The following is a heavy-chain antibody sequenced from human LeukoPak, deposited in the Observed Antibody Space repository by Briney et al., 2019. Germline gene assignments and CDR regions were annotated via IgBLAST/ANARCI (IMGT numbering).Heavy chain of an antibody. Sequence: PSETLSLTCTVSGGAISSSNFYWGWIRQPPGKGLEWIGSVYYSGSTYYNPSLQSRVTISVDTSKNQFSLKLTSVTAADTAVYSRARRRADWVAFDIWGQGTMFTVSS. V-gene: IGHV4-39*01. CDR1: GGAISSSNFY. D-gene: IGHD2-21*01. CDR2: VYYSGST. J-gene: IGHJ3*02. CDR3: ARRRADWVAFDI.